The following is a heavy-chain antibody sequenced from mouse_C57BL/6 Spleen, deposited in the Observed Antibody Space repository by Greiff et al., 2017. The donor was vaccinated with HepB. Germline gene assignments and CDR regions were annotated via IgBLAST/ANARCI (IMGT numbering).Heavy chain of an antibody. CDR1: GFTFSDYG. Sequence: DVMLVESGGGLVKPGGSLKLSCAASGFTFSDYGMHWVRQAPEKGLEWVAYISSGSSTIYYADTVKGRFTISRDNAKNTLFLQMTSLRSEDTAMYYWARGYYGSSYQGYFDYWGQGTTLTVSS. CDR3: ARGYYGSSYQGYFDY. D-gene: IGHD1-1*01. J-gene: IGHJ2*01. V-gene: IGHV5-17*01. CDR2: ISSGSSTI.